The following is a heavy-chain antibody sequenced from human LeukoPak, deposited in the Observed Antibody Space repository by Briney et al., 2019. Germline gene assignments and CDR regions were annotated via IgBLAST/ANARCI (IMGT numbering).Heavy chain of an antibody. CDR2: ISSSGSTI. J-gene: IGHJ6*02. CDR3: ARDLGYSSSWYYYYGMDV. Sequence: PGGSPRLSCAASGFTFSSYEMNWVRQAPRKGLEWVSYISSSGSTIYYADSVKGRFTISRDNAKNSLYLQMNSLRAEDTAVYYCARDLGYSSSWYYYYGMDVWGQGTTVTVSS. D-gene: IGHD6-13*01. V-gene: IGHV3-48*03. CDR1: GFTFSSYE.